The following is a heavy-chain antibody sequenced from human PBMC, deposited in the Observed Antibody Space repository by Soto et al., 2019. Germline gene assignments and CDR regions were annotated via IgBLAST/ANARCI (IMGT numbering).Heavy chain of an antibody. D-gene: IGHD3-10*01. CDR2: IYTSGST. CDR3: ARDRRGVRGVTTFDY. Sequence: SETLSLTCTVSGGSISSYYWGWIRQPAGKGLEWIGRIYTSGSTNYNPSLKSRVTMSVGTSKNQFSLKLSSVTAADTAVYYCARDRRGVRGVTTFDYWGRGTLVTVSS. J-gene: IGHJ4*02. V-gene: IGHV4-4*07. CDR1: GGSISSYY.